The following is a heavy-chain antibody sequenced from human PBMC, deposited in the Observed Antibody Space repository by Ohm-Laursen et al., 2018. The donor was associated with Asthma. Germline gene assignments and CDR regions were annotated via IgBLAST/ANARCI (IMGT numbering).Heavy chain of an antibody. J-gene: IGHJ4*02. CDR2: ILWDDDK. CDR1: GFSLATGGMG. V-gene: IGHV2-5*02. Sequence: TQTLTLTSTFSGFSLATGGMGVGWIRQPPGKALEWLALILWDDDKRYSPSLRSRLTITKDTSKNQVVLTMTNMGPVDTAPYYCVHSVLESRSSHISFDNWGQGILVTVSS. CDR3: VHSVLESRSSHISFDN. D-gene: IGHD2-2*01.